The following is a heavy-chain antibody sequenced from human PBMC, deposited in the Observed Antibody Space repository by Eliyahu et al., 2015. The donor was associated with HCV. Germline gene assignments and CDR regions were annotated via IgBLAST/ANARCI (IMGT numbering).Heavy chain of an antibody. D-gene: IGHD3-22*01. CDR1: GFTFSXYG. J-gene: IGHJ4*02. V-gene: IGHV3-30*18. CDR2: TSYDGSNK. CDR3: AKDLRLGGYPYYFDY. Sequence: QVQLVESGGGVVQPGRSLRLSCAASGFTFSXYGMHWVRQAPGKGLEWVAVTSYDGSNKYYADSVKGRFTISRDNSKNTLYLQMNSLRAEDTAVYFCAKDLRLGGYPYYFDYWGQGTLVTVSS.